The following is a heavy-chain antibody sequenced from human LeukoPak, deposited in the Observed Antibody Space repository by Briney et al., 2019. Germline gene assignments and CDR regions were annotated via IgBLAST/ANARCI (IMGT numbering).Heavy chain of an antibody. D-gene: IGHD5-24*01. V-gene: IGHV4-39*01. Sequence: PSETLSLTCTVSGGSITSSSYYWGWIRQPPGKGLQWIGSIYYSGSTYYNPSLKSRVTISVDTSKIQFSLKLSSVTAADTAVYYCARGRRDGYNLEYFDNRGQGTLVTVSS. J-gene: IGHJ4*02. CDR3: ARGRRDGYNLEYFDN. CDR1: GGSITSSSYY. CDR2: IYYSGST.